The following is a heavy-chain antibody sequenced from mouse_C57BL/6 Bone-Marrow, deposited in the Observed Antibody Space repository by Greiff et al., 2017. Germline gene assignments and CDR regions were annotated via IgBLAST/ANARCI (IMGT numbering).Heavy chain of an antibody. CDR2: IYPGDGDT. D-gene: IGHD2-3*01. CDR1: GYAFSSYW. CDR3: ARWLLGPYYYAMDY. V-gene: IGHV1-80*01. Sequence: VQLQESGAELVKPGASVKISCKASGYAFSSYWMNWVKQRPGKGLEWIGQIYPGDGDTNYNGKFKGKATLTADKSSSTAYMQLSSLTSEDSAVYCCARWLLGPYYYAMDYWGQGTSVTVSS. J-gene: IGHJ4*01.